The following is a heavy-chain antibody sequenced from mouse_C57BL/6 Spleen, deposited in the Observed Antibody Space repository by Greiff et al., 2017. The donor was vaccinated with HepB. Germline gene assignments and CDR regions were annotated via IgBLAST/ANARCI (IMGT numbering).Heavy chain of an antibody. CDR2: IDPSDSYT. Sequence: QVQLQQPGAELVKPGASVKLSCKASGYTFTSYWMQWVKQRPGQGLEWIGEIDPSDSYTNYNHKFKGKATLTVDTSSSTAYMQLSSLTSEDSAVYYCARREDYWGQGTLVTVSA. CDR3: ARREDY. J-gene: IGHJ3*01. V-gene: IGHV1-50*01. CDR1: GYTFTSYW.